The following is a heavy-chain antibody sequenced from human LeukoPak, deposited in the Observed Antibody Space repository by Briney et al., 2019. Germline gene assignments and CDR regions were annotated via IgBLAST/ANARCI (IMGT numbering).Heavy chain of an antibody. Sequence: LPGGSLRLSCVASGFAFSTYEMNWVRQAPGKGLEWVSAISGSGGSTYYADSVKGRFTISRDNSKNTLYLQMNSLRAEDTAVYYCAKDYGIIDYWGQGTLVTVSS. V-gene: IGHV3-23*01. CDR3: AKDYGIIDY. CDR1: GFAFSTYE. J-gene: IGHJ4*02. CDR2: ISGSGGST. D-gene: IGHD3-9*01.